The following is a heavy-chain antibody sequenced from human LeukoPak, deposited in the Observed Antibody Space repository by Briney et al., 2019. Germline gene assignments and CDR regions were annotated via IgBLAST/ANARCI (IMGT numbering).Heavy chain of an antibody. CDR3: ARDAETSLAN. V-gene: IGHV3-66*01. CDR2: IYLDGRA. J-gene: IGHJ4*02. Sequence: GGSLRLSCAASGFAVSSKYMNWVRQAPGKGLEWVTVIYLDGRADYADSVKGRFTISSDNSMNTVYLQMNSLKDEDTAVYYCARDAETSLANWGQGTLVTVSP. CDR1: GFAVSSKY. D-gene: IGHD5-24*01.